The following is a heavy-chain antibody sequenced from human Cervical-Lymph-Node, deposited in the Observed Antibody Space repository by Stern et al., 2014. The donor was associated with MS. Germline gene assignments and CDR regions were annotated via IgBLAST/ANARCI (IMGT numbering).Heavy chain of an antibody. J-gene: IGHJ5*02. CDR1: GYTFTNYH. CDR3: VRAKGSGTLLRLDP. V-gene: IGHV1-46*03. Sequence: QVQLVQSGAGVKKPGASVKLSCKASGYTFTNYHMHWVRQAPGQGLEWMGLGHSSGVGTTYAQKFQGRVTMTTDTSTTTVYMELSSLTSEDTAVYFCVRAKGSGTLLRLDPWGQGALVVVS. D-gene: IGHD3-10*01. CDR2: GHSSGVGT.